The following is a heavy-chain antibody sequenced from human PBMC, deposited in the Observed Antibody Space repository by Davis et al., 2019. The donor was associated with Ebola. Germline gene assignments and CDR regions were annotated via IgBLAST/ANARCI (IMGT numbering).Heavy chain of an antibody. CDR3: ARAKKGPLWFGEHQGDAFDI. CDR1: GGSISSGDYY. J-gene: IGHJ3*02. CDR2: IYYSGST. V-gene: IGHV4-30-4*01. Sequence: LRLSCTVSGGSISSGDYYWSWIRQPPGKGLEWIGYIYYSGSTYYNPSLKSRVTISVDTSKNQFSLKLSSVTAADTAVYYCARAKKGPLWFGEHQGDAFDIWGQGTMVTVSS. D-gene: IGHD3-10*01.